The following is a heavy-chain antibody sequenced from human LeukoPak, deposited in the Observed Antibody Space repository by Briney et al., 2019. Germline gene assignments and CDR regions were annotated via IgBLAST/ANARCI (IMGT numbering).Heavy chain of an antibody. CDR1: GFTFSSYG. J-gene: IGHJ4*02. Sequence: GRSLRLSCAACGFTFSSYGMHWVRQAPGKGLEWVAVISYDGSNKYYADSVKGRFTISRDNSKNTLYLQMNSLRAEDTAVYYCAKHVSDSFDYWGQGTLVTVSS. D-gene: IGHD2-21*02. V-gene: IGHV3-30*18. CDR2: ISYDGSNK. CDR3: AKHVSDSFDY.